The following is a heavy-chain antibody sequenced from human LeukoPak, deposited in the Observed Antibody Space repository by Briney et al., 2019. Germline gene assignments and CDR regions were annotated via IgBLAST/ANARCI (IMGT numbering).Heavy chain of an antibody. Sequence: GGSLRLSCAASGFTFSLAWMQWIRQAPGKGLEWVGRIKRKIDGGTTDYAAPVKGRFTISRDDSKNMLYLQMDSLRTDDTAVYYCLTGGGVGAWSDRPNFDYWGQGTLVTVSS. CDR1: GFTFSLAW. V-gene: IGHV3-15*01. CDR2: IKRKIDGGTT. D-gene: IGHD1-26*01. J-gene: IGHJ4*02. CDR3: LTGGGVGAWSDRPNFDY.